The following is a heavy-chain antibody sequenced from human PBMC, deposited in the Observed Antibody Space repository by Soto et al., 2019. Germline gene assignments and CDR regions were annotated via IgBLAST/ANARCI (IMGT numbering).Heavy chain of an antibody. D-gene: IGHD2-21*02. V-gene: IGHV4-30-4*01. CDR1: GASIRSTDYY. CDR3: VRTARQGAVAPHWFDR. Sequence: SETLSLTCTVSGASIRSTDYYWSWIRQAPGKGLEWIGYVYYTGGTYYNPSLMSRLTISVDTSQNQFSLKLTSVTAAETAVYYCVRTARQGAVAPHWFDRWGQGTQVTVSS. CDR2: VYYTGGT. J-gene: IGHJ5*02.